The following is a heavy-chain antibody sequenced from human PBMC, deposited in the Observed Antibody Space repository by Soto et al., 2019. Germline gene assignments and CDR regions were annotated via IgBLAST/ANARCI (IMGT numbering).Heavy chain of an antibody. J-gene: IGHJ4*02. Sequence: ASVKVSCKASGFTFTNYALHWVRQAPGQRLEWMGRIIAGNSNTKYSHKFQGRVTITRDTSASTAYMELSSLRSEDTAVYYCARDVSSTWNELDYWGQGTLVTVSS. CDR3: ARDVSSTWNELDY. CDR2: IIAGNSNT. D-gene: IGHD1-1*01. V-gene: IGHV1-3*01. CDR1: GFTFTNYA.